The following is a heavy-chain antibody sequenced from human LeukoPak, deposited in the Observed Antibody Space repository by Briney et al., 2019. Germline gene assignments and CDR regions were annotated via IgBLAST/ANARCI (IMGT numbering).Heavy chain of an antibody. CDR1: GYRFTTYW. D-gene: IGHD1-26*01. J-gene: IGHJ3*02. V-gene: IGHV5-51*01. CDR2: IYPTDSDT. CDR3: ARQGFSGNYQGDAFDI. Sequence: GESLKISCKGSGYRFTTYWIGWVRQMPGKGLEWMGIIYPTDSDTIYSPSFQGHVTISADRSLNTAYLQWSSLKASDTAMYYCARQGFSGNYQGDAFDIWGHGTMVTVYS.